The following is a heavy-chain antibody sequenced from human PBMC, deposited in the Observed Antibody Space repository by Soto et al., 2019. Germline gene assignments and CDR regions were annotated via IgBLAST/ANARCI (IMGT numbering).Heavy chain of an antibody. V-gene: IGHV5-51*01. D-gene: IGHD3-22*01. CDR1: GYSFTSYW. CDR2: IYPGDSDT. CDR3: TSGYSYDSSGYYPEPFAY. Sequence: GEALKISCKGSGYSFTSYWIGGVRQMPGKGLEWMGIIYPGDSDTRYSPSFQGQVTISADKSISTAYLQWSSLKASDTAMYYCTSGYSYDSSGYYPEPFAYCGQGTLVTVSS. J-gene: IGHJ4*02.